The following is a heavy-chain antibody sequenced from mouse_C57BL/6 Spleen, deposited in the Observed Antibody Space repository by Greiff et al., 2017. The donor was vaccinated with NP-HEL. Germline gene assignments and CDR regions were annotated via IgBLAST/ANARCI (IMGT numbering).Heavy chain of an antibody. V-gene: IGHV1-15*01. CDR3: TRWGYGSSYLYYFDY. CDR1: GYTFTDYE. D-gene: IGHD1-1*01. J-gene: IGHJ2*01. CDR2: IDPETGGT. Sequence: QVQLQQSGAELVRPGASVTLSCKASGYTFTDYEMHWVKQTPVHGLEWIGAIDPETGGTAYNQKFKGKAILTADKSSSTAYMELRSLTSEDSAVYYCTRWGYGSSYLYYFDYWGQGTTLTVSS.